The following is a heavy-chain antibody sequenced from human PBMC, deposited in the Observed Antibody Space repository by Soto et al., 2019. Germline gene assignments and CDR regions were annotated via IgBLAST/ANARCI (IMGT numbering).Heavy chain of an antibody. CDR3: ARSGEVIGAAAGTGLDY. CDR1: GGTFSSYT. Sequence: QVQLVQSGAEVKKPGSSVKVSCKASGGTFSSYTISWVRQAPGQGHEWMGRIIPILGIANYAQKFQGRVTITADNSTSTAYMELSSLRSEDTAVYYCARSGEVIGAAAGTGLDYWGQGTLVTVSS. V-gene: IGHV1-69*02. CDR2: IIPILGIA. J-gene: IGHJ4*02. D-gene: IGHD6-13*01.